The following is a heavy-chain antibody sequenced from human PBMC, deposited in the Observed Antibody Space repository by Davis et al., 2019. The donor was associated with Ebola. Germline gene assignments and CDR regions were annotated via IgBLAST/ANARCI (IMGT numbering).Heavy chain of an antibody. CDR2: ISWNSGSI. V-gene: IGHV3-9*01. CDR1: GFTFDDYA. Sequence: GESLKIPCAASGFTFDDYAMHWVRQAPGKGLEWVSGISWNSGSIGYADSVKGRFTISRDNAKNSLYLQMNSLHQGPIGLPPGTLLQEHLWG. CDR3: TLLQEHL. J-gene: IGHJ6*01.